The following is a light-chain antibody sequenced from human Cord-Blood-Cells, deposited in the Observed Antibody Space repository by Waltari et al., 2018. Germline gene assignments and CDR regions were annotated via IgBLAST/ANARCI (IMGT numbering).Light chain of an antibody. J-gene: IGLJ3*02. V-gene: IGLV2-14*01. Sequence: SALTQPASVSGSPGQSITISFTGTSSDVGGFNYVSWYQQHPGKTPKLIIYDVSKRPSGVSNRFSGSKSGNTASLTISGLQAEDEADYYCSSYTSSSTLVFGGGTKLTVL. CDR3: SSYTSSSTLV. CDR1: SSDVGGFNY. CDR2: DVS.